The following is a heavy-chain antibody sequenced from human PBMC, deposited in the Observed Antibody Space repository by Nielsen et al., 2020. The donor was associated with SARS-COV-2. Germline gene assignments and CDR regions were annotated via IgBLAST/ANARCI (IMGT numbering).Heavy chain of an antibody. J-gene: IGHJ4*02. D-gene: IGHD4-23*01. Sequence: GVSLSLSCASSGFPLFDFCMIWVRQPPGNGLEWFACITFNGGDTNYADSVNGRFTISRDNRKNSLSLEMNSLRPDDTAFYHCARGPVYGNSLIDFWGKGTLVTVSS. CDR1: GFPLFDFC. CDR2: ITFNGGDT. V-gene: IGHV3-20*01. CDR3: ARGPVYGNSLIDF.